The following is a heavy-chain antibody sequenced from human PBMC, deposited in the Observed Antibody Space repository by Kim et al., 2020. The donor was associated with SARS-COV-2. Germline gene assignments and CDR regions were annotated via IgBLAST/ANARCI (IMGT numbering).Heavy chain of an antibody. CDR2: VNNGGNA. V-gene: IGHV3-23*01. J-gene: IGHJ4*02. CDR1: GFTFSSRA. CDR3: AKDHPSSGWPAFDS. D-gene: IGHD6-19*01. Sequence: GGSLRLSCAASGFTFSSRAMSWVRQAPGKGPEWVASVNNGGNAYYADSVKGRFTVSRDITRDTLYLQLNSLRAEDTALYFCAKDHPSSGWPAFDSSGQGTLVTVSS.